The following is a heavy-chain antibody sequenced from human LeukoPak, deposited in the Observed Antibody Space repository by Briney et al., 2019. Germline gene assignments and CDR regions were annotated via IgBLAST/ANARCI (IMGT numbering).Heavy chain of an antibody. CDR3: AGTGTKTYYYDSSGYYYD. CDR1: GGAFSSYA. J-gene: IGHJ4*02. D-gene: IGHD3-22*01. Sequence: SVKVSCKASGGAFSSYAISWVRQAPGQGLEWMGGIIPIFGTANYAQKFQGRVTITADESTRTAYMEPSSLRSEDTAVYYCAGTGTKTYYYDSSGYYYDWGQGTLVTVSS. CDR2: IIPIFGTA. V-gene: IGHV1-69*13.